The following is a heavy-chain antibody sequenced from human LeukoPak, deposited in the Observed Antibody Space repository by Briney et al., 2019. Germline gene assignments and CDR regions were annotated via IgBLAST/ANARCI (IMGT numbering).Heavy chain of an antibody. V-gene: IGHV4-34*01. CDR1: GGSFSGYY. J-gene: IGHJ5*02. Sequence: SETLSLTCAVYGGSFSGYYWSWIRQPPGKGLEWIGEINHSGSTNYNPSLKSRVTISVDTSKNQFSLKLSSVTAADTAVYYCARLVDYYDSSGYLNWFDPWGQGTLVTVSS. D-gene: IGHD3-22*01. CDR3: ARLVDYYDSSGYLNWFDP. CDR2: INHSGST.